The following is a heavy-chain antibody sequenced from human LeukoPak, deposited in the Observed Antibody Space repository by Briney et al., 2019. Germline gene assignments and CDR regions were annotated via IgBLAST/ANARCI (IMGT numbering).Heavy chain of an antibody. Sequence: SQTLSLTCTVSGGSISSGSYYWSWIRQPAGKGLEWIGRIYTSGSTNYNPSLKSRVTISVDTSKNQFSLKLSSVTAADTAVYYCARGAYFDWLYRLDYWGQGTLVTVSS. V-gene: IGHV4-61*02. D-gene: IGHD3-9*01. J-gene: IGHJ4*02. CDR1: GGSISSGSYY. CDR2: IYTSGST. CDR3: ARGAYFDWLYRLDY.